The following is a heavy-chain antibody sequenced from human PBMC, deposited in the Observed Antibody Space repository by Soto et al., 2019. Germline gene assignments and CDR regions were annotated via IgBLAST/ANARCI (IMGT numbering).Heavy chain of an antibody. J-gene: IGHJ4*02. CDR2: IYWDDDK. V-gene: IGHV2-5*02. Sequence: QITLKESGPTRVRPTQTLALTCTFSGFSLTTSGVGVGWIRKTPGKALEWLAVIYWDDDKRYSPSLKSRLTITKDTSKNQVVLTMADMDPVDTATYFCAHRGYMYGNWDHGYFDYWGQRTLVTVSS. CDR1: GFSLTTSGVG. D-gene: IGHD5-18*01. CDR3: AHRGYMYGNWDHGYFDY.